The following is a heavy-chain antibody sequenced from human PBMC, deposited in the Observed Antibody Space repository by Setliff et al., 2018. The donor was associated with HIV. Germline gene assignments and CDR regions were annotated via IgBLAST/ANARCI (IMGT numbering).Heavy chain of an antibody. CDR2: SYTNGST. Sequence: KTSETLSLTCTVSGGSISSGSYSWTWIRQPAGKGQQWIGRSYTNGSTNYNPSLKSRVTMSVDKSNNQLSLRLSSVTAADKAVYYCSRTRRDDSSGYYAPRFDYWGQGALFTVSS. CDR1: GGSISSGSYS. D-gene: IGHD3-22*01. J-gene: IGHJ4*02. V-gene: IGHV4-61*02. CDR3: SRTRRDDSSGYYAPRFDY.